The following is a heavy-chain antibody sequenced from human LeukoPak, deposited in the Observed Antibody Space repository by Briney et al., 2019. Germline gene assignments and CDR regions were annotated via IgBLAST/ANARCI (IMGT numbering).Heavy chain of an antibody. V-gene: IGHV5-10-1*01. CDR3: ARHSSGGSFYCSGGNCYTGPFDY. D-gene: IGHD2-15*01. CDR2: MDASDSYT. CDR1: GYSFTSYW. J-gene: IGHJ4*02. Sequence: GESLRSSCQGSGYSFTSYWISWVRQMPGKGLGWMGRMDASDSYTNYSTSFQGHVTISADKSISSAYLQWSSMKASDTATYYCARHSSGGSFYCSGGNCYTGPFDYWGQGTLVTVSS.